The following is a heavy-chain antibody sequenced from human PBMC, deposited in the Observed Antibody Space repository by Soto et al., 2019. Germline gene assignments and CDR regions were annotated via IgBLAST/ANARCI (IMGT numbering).Heavy chain of an antibody. CDR2: INAGNGNT. J-gene: IGHJ6*02. Sequence: ASVKVSCKASGYTFTSYAMHWVRQAPGQRLEWMGWINAGNGNTKYSQKFQGRVTITRDTSASTAYMELSSLRSEDTAVYYCASGPTSVSWELRPFYYYYGMDVWGQGTTVTVSS. D-gene: IGHD1-26*01. CDR3: ASGPTSVSWELRPFYYYYGMDV. V-gene: IGHV1-3*01. CDR1: GYTFTSYA.